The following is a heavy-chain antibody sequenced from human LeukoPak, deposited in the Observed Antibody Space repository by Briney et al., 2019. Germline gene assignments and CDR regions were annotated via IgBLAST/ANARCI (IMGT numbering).Heavy chain of an antibody. CDR2: IYYSGST. CDR1: GGSISSHY. D-gene: IGHD1-26*01. V-gene: IGHV4-59*11. Sequence: SETLSLTCTVSGGSISSHYWSWIRQPPGKGLEWIGYIYYSGSTNYNPSLKSRVTISVDTSKNQFSLKLSSVTAADTAVYYCARTAYDSGSYEYLDYWGQGTLVTVSS. CDR3: ARTAYDSGSYEYLDY. J-gene: IGHJ4*02.